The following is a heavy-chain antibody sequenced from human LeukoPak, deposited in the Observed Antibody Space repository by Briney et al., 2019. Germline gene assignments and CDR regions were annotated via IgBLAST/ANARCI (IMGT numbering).Heavy chain of an antibody. CDR1: GFTLDDYA. Sequence: GGSLRLSCAASGFTLDDYAMHWVRQVPGKGLEWVSFISWDGGHKYYADSVKGRFTISRDNSKNSLYLQMDNLRTEDTALYYCAKGDSSDWYQREWELIGFVSWGQGTLVTVSS. V-gene: IGHV3-43D*04. CDR3: AKGDSSDWYQREWELIGFVS. J-gene: IGHJ4*02. D-gene: IGHD6-19*01. CDR2: ISWDGGHK.